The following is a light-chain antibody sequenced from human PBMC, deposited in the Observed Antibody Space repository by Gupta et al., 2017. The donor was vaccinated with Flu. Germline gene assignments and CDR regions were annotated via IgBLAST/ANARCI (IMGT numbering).Light chain of an antibody. CDR3: CSYAGSYTWV. J-gene: IGLJ3*02. CDR2: DVT. Sequence: QSALTQPRSVSGSPGQSVTLSCTGTSSDVGNYNYVSWYQQTPDKAPKLVIFDVTKRPSGVPDRFSASKSGNTASLTISGLQAEDEADYYCCSYAGSYTWVFGGGTKLTVL. CDR1: SSDVGNYNY. V-gene: IGLV2-11*01.